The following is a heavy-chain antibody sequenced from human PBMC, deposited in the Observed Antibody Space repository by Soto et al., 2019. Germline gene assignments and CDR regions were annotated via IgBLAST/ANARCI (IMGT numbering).Heavy chain of an antibody. Sequence: GASVKVSCKASGYTFTSYYMHWVRQAPGQGLEWMGIINPSGGSTSYAQKFQGRVTMTRDTSTSTVYMELSSLRSEDTAVYYCAREHLVEGSGPYFDYWGQGTLVTVSS. CDR1: GYTFTSYY. J-gene: IGHJ4*02. CDR2: INPSGGST. D-gene: IGHD3-10*01. CDR3: AREHLVEGSGPYFDY. V-gene: IGHV1-46*01.